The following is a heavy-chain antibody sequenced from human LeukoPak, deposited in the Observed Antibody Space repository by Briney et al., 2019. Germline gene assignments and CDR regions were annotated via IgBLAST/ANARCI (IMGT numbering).Heavy chain of an antibody. Sequence: PGGSLRLSCAASGFIFTSYGMHWVRQAPGKGLEWVAYIQYDGSNQQYADSVKGRFSISRDSSKNILNLQMNSLRGDDTAVYYCAKDRCSNGIGCYYYYMDVWGKGTTVTIYS. CDR1: GFIFTSYG. J-gene: IGHJ6*03. D-gene: IGHD2-8*01. CDR3: AKDRCSNGIGCYYYYMDV. V-gene: IGHV3-30*02. CDR2: IQYDGSNQ.